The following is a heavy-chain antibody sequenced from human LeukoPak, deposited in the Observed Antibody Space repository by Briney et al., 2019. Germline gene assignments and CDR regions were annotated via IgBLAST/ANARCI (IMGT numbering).Heavy chain of an antibody. V-gene: IGHV3-7*01. CDR1: GFTFSSYW. J-gene: IGHJ3*02. D-gene: IGHD2-21*02. Sequence: GGSLRLSCAASGFTFSSYWMSWVRQAPGKGLKWVANIKQDGSEKYYVDSVEGRFTISRDNAKNSLYLQMNSLRAEDTAVYYCARTVVTDAFDIWGQGTMVTVSS. CDR3: ARTVVTDAFDI. CDR2: IKQDGSEK.